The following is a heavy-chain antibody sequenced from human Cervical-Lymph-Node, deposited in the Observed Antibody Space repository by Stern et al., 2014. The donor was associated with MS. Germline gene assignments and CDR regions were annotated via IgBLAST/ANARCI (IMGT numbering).Heavy chain of an antibody. J-gene: IGHJ5*02. CDR1: GVSISSTNNY. V-gene: IGHV4-39*01. Sequence: VQLVESGPGLVKPSETLALTCTVSGVSISSTNNYWGWIRQPPGKGLEWIGNIWTSGLAYYNPSLKSRVTISVDTSKNQFSLRLSSVTAPDTAVYYCARRLSLREDWFDPWGQGTLVTVSS. CDR3: ARRLSLREDWFDP. CDR2: IWTSGLA. D-gene: IGHD2/OR15-2a*01.